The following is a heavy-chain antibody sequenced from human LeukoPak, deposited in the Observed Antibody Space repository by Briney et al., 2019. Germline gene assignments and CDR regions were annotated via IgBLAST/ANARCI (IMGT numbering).Heavy chain of an antibody. Sequence: SETLSLTCAVYGGSFSGYYWSWIRQPPGKGLEWIGEINHSGSTNYNPSRKSRVTISVDTSKNQFSLNLSPVTLADTAVNAGARSGDSKAEFWCSDSLNNDYWGQGTLVTVSS. CDR3: ARSGDSKAEFWCSDSLNNDY. J-gene: IGHJ4*02. CDR1: GGSFSGYY. D-gene: IGHD3-3*01. CDR2: INHSGST. V-gene: IGHV4-34*01.